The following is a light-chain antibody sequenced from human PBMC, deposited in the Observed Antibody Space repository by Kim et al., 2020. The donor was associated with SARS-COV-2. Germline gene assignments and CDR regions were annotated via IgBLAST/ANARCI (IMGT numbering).Light chain of an antibody. J-gene: IGLJ1*01. CDR1: KLGDKY. CDR3: QAWDSSTVV. Sequence: SYYLTQPPSVSVSPGQTASITCSGDKLGDKYACWYQQKPGQSPVLVIYQDSKRPSGIPERFSGSNSGNTATLTISGTQAMDEADYYCQAWDSSTVVFGTG. CDR2: QDS. V-gene: IGLV3-1*01.